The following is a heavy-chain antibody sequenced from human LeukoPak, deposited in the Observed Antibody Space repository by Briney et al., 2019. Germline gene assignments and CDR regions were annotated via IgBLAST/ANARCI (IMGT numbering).Heavy chain of an antibody. J-gene: IGHJ5*02. CDR1: GGSISSGGYY. Sequence: ETLSLTCTVSGGSISSGGYYWSWVRQAPGKGLEWVSAISGSGGSTYYADSVKGRFTISRDNSKNTLYLQMNSLRAEDTAVYYCAKGPGIAVAAFDPWGQGTLVTVSS. D-gene: IGHD6-19*01. CDR3: AKGPGIAVAAFDP. V-gene: IGHV3-23*01. CDR2: ISGSGGST.